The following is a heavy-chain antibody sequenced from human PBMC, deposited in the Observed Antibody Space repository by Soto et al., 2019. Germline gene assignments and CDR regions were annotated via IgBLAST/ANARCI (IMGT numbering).Heavy chain of an antibody. J-gene: IGHJ4*02. Sequence: PSETLSLTCAVSGGSISNSYWHWIRQLPGKGLEWIGYISDRGATNYSPSLESRVTISVDTSKNQFSLKLTAVTAVDSAVFYCARGGDGHTTSFFDYWGQGTLVTVSS. D-gene: IGHD3-10*01. V-gene: IGHV4-59*01. CDR1: GGSISNSY. CDR3: ARGGDGHTTSFFDY. CDR2: ISDRGAT.